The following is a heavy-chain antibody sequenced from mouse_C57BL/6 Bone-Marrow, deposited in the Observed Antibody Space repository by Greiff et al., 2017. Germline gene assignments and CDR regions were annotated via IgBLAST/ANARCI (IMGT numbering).Heavy chain of an antibody. V-gene: IGHV1-76*01. Sequence: VQLQQSGAELVRPGASVKLSCKASGYTFTDYYIHWVKQRPGQGLEWIARIYPGSGNTYYNEKFKGKATLTAEKSSSTAYMQLSSLTSEDSAVYFCARKRIVADWGQGTLVTVSA. CDR1: GYTFTDYY. J-gene: IGHJ3*01. D-gene: IGHD2-5*01. CDR2: IYPGSGNT. CDR3: ARKRIVAD.